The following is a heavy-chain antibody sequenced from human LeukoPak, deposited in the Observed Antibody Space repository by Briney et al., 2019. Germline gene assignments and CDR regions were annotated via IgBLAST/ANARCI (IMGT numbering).Heavy chain of an antibody. CDR3: AREGGPYRPLDY. CDR1: GGSISSTNW. CDR2: VHLSGRT. V-gene: IGHV4-4*02. J-gene: IGHJ4*02. Sequence: SGTLSLTCGVSGGSISSTNWWTWVRQPPXEGLEWIGEVHLSGRTNYNPSLESRVTMSVDMSENHISLKLTSVTAADTAVYYCAREGGPYRPLDYSGQGTLVTVSS.